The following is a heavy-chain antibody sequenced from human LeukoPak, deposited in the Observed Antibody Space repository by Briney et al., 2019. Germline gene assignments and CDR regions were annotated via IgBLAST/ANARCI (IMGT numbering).Heavy chain of an antibody. CDR3: ARDRALYDSRRGYYYTEDDY. V-gene: IGHV3-7*01. Sequence: HAGGSLRLSCAASGFTFSSYWMSWVRQAPGKGLEWVANMNPDGSEKYFLDSVKGQFSISRDNAKSSLYLQMNSLRGDDTAVYYCARDRALYDSRRGYYYTEDDYWGQGTLVTVSS. CDR2: MNPDGSEK. CDR1: GFTFSSYW. J-gene: IGHJ4*02. D-gene: IGHD3-22*01.